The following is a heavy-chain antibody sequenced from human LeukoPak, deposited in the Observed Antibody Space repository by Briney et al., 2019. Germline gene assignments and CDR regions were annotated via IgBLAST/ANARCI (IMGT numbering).Heavy chain of an antibody. CDR1: GGSFSGYY. D-gene: IGHD6-6*01. Sequence: NPSETLSLTCAVYGGSFSGYYWSWIRQPPGKGLEWIGEINHSGSTNYNPSLKSRVTISVDTSKNQFSLKLSSVTAADTAVYYCARKGKARRPDNWFDPWGQGTLVTVSS. CDR2: INHSGST. J-gene: IGHJ5*02. V-gene: IGHV4-34*01. CDR3: ARKGKARRPDNWFDP.